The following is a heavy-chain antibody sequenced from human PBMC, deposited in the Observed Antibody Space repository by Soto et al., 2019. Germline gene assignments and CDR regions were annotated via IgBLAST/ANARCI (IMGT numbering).Heavy chain of an antibody. V-gene: IGHV3-33*01. CDR3: ARDVQIDYYYYMDV. Sequence: GGSLRLSCAASGFTFSSYGMHWVRQAPGKGLEWVAVIWYDGSNKYYADSVKGRFTISRDNSKNTLYLQMNSLRAEDTAVYYCARDVQIDYYYYMDVWGKGTTVTVSS. CDR2: IWYDGSNK. CDR1: GFTFSSYG. D-gene: IGHD3-22*01. J-gene: IGHJ6*03.